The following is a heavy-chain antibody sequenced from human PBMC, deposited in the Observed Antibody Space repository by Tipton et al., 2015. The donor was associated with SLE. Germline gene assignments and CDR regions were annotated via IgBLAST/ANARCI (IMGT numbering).Heavy chain of an antibody. D-gene: IGHD6-13*01. CDR2: IFYSGST. CDR3: VREYSTSPRARNFDY. CDR1: GGSFSGYY. V-gene: IGHV4-34*12. Sequence: LRLSCAVYGGSFSGYYWSWIRQPPGKGPEWIGSIFYSGSTYFNPSLKSRVSMSVDTSKNQFSLKLSSVTAADTAFYYCVREYSTSPRARNFDYWGQGILVTVSS. J-gene: IGHJ4*02.